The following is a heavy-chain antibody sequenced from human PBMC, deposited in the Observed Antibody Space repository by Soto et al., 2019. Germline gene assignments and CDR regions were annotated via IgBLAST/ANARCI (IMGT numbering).Heavy chain of an antibody. CDR1: GFTFSSYA. CDR3: ARDGGGGYYDSSGYMGV. V-gene: IGHV3-23*01. CDR2: ISGSGGST. D-gene: IGHD3-22*01. Sequence: GGSLRLSCAASGFTFSSYAMSWVRQAPGKGLEWVSAISGSGGSTYYADSVKGRFTISRDNSQNTVSLQMNSLRADDTAVYYCARDGGGGYYDSSGYMGVWGQGTLVTVSS. J-gene: IGHJ4*02.